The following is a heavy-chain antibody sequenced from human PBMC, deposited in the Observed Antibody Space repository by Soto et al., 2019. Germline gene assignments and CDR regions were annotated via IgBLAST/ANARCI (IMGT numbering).Heavy chain of an antibody. J-gene: IGHJ3*02. V-gene: IGHV5-51*01. CDR2: IYPGDSDM. CDR1: GYSFSNHW. Sequence: GESLKISCEGVGYSFSNHWIAWVRQMPEKGLEWMGTIYPGDSDMRYSPSFRGQVTISVDKSINTAYLQWSSLKASDTAMYYCARLRGDASDIWGQGTMVTVSS. D-gene: IGHD3-10*01. CDR3: ARLRGDASDI.